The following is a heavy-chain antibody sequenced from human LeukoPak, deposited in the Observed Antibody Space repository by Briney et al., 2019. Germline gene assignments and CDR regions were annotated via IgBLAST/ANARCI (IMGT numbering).Heavy chain of an antibody. CDR1: GGSISSGTYY. J-gene: IGHJ3*02. Sequence: SQTLSLTCTVSGGSISSGTYYWSWIRQTAGKGLEWIGRVYTSDGSTNYNPSLKSRVTMSIDTSKNQLSLKLSSVTAADTAVYYCAKKGKLGDAFDIWGQGTMVTVSS. CDR3: AKKGKLGDAFDI. D-gene: IGHD3-16*01. V-gene: IGHV4-61*02. CDR2: VYTSDGST.